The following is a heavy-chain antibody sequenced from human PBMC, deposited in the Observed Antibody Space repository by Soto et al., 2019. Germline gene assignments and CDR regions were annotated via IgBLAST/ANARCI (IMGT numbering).Heavy chain of an antibody. CDR2: IIPMFGTA. CDR1: GGTFSTYA. V-gene: IGHV1-69*12. D-gene: IGHD5-18*01. J-gene: IGHJ4*02. Sequence: QVQLVQSGAEVKKPESSVKVSCKAPGGTFSTYAISWVRQAPGQGLEWMGGIIPMFGTANYAQRFQDRGTITADESTNTVYMELSSLSSEDTAVYFCASGIQLWLRRINNGYSGWGQGTLVTVSS. CDR3: ASGIQLWLRRINNGYSG.